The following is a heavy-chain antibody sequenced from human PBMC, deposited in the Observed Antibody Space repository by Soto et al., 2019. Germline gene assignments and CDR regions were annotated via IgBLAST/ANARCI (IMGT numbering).Heavy chain of an antibody. D-gene: IGHD1-26*01. CDR3: ATDSGSYLDY. CDR2: IYHSGST. V-gene: IGHV4-38-2*01. J-gene: IGHJ4*02. CDR1: GYSISSGYY. Sequence: PSETLSLTCAVSGYSISSGYYWGWIRQPPGKGLEWIGSIYHSGSTYYNPSLKSRVTISVDTSKNQFSLQLSSVTAADTAVYYCATDSGSYLDYWGQGTLVTVSS.